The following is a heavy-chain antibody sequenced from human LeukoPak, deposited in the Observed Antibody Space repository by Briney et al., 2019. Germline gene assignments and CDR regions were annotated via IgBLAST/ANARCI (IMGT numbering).Heavy chain of an antibody. D-gene: IGHD1-26*01. CDR2: IRSKAYGGTT. V-gene: IGHV3-49*04. CDR1: GFTFSSYE. CDR3: TRVRIVGASQFDY. J-gene: IGHJ4*02. Sequence: GGSLRLSCAASGFTFSSYEMNWVRQAPGKGLEWVGFIRSKAYGGTTEYAASVKGRFTISRDDSKSIAYLQMNSLKTEDTAVYYCTRVRIVGASQFDYWGQGTLVTVSS.